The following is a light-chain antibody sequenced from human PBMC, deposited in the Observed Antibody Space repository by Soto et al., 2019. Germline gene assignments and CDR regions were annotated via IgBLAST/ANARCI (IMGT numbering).Light chain of an antibody. CDR2: DAS. J-gene: IGKJ1*01. Sequence: EIVLTRSAGSLSLSPGERGTLSCRASQTVSGSYLAWFQQKPGQAPRLLIYDASTRAAGVPDRFSGSGSGTDFSLTINTLEPEDFAVYYCQHYGSSPWTFGQGTKVDIK. CDR1: QTVSGSY. CDR3: QHYGSSPWT. V-gene: IGKV3-20*01.